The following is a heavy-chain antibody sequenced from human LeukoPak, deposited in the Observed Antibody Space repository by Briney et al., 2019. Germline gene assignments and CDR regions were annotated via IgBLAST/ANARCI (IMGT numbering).Heavy chain of an antibody. J-gene: IGHJ4*02. CDR3: ARRAWDYYFDY. Sequence: SETLSLTCTVSGGSISSYYWSWIRQPPGKGLEWIGYIYTSGSTNYNPSLKSRVTISVDTSKNQFSLKLSSVTAADTAVYYCARRAWDYYFDYWGQGTLATVSS. CDR2: IYTSGST. D-gene: IGHD1-26*01. CDR1: GGSISSYY. V-gene: IGHV4-4*09.